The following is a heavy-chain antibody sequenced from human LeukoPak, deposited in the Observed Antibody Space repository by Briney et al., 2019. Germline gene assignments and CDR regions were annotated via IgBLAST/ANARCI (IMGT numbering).Heavy chain of an antibody. CDR3: VADLGDYADF. J-gene: IGHJ4*02. V-gene: IGHV3-66*01. CDR1: GFTVTNKY. Sequence: GSLRLSCAASGFTVTNKYMSWVRQAPGKGLEWVSIFYGDSNTDYADSVKGRFTISRDNAKSTLYLQMNSLKVEDTAVYYCVADLGDYADFWGQGTLVTVSS. D-gene: IGHD4-17*01. CDR2: FYGDSNT.